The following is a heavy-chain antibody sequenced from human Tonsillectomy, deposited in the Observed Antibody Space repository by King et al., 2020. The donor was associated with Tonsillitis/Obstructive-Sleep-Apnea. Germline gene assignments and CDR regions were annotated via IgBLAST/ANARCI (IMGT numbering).Heavy chain of an antibody. Sequence: DVQLVESGGGLVKPGGSLRLSCAASGFSFPYYTLEWVRQAPGKGLEWFSSIDGTGIHIYYAASVKGRFTVSTENTKNALYLQMTSLRAEDTALYYCTRALSTAYLDSWGQGTLVTVSS. CDR3: TRALSTAYLDS. CDR2: IDGTGIHI. V-gene: IGHV3-21*01. J-gene: IGHJ4*02. CDR1: GFSFPYYT.